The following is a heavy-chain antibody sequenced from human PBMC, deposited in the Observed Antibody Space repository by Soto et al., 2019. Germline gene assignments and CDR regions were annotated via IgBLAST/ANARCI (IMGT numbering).Heavy chain of an antibody. V-gene: IGHV4-31*03. CDR3: ARGREEAGGPFHY. D-gene: IGHD3-10*01. Sequence: QVQLQESGPGLVKPSQTLSLTCSVSGASFSSGNYYWSWIRQHPGQGLEWIGYIYYTGNNYYNPSLRSRITISEDMSKNHFSLRLSSVTAADTAVYYCARGREEAGGPFHYWGQGTLVTVSS. CDR1: GASFSSGNYY. CDR2: IYYTGNN. J-gene: IGHJ4*02.